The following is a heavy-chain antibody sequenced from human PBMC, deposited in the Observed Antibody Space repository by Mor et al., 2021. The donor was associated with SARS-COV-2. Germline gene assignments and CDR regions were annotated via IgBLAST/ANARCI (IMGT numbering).Heavy chain of an antibody. CDR2: IL. Sequence: ILYVADSVRGRFTISKDNDKTSVFLEMNSLRVEDTALYYCAAGRQWLALDYWGHGTRVTVSS. V-gene: IGHV3-11*01. D-gene: IGHD6-19*01. CDR3: AAGRQWLALDY. J-gene: IGHJ4*01.